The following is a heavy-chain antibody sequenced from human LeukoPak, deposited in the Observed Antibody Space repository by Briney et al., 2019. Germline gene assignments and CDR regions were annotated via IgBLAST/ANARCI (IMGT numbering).Heavy chain of an antibody. V-gene: IGHV3-43*02. CDR3: AKDMVNSPRGRNAFDI. D-gene: IGHD3-16*01. CDR2: VSADGGTT. J-gene: IGHJ3*02. CDR1: GFSFDDYG. Sequence: PGGSLRLSCTASGFSFDDYGMHWVRQAPGKGLEWVSLVSADGGTTHYADSVKGRFTISRDNNKKSLYLLMNSLRTEDSALYYCAKDMVNSPRGRNAFDIWGQGTMVTVSS.